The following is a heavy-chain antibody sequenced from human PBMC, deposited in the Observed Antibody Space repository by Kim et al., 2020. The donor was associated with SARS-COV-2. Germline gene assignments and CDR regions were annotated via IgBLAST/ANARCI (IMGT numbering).Heavy chain of an antibody. Sequence: PSLKSRVTISVDTSKNQFSLKLSSVTAADTAVYYCAGGYSSGWFYYGMDVWGQGTTVTVSS. J-gene: IGHJ6*02. D-gene: IGHD6-19*01. V-gene: IGHV4-59*09. CDR3: AGGYSSGWFYYGMDV.